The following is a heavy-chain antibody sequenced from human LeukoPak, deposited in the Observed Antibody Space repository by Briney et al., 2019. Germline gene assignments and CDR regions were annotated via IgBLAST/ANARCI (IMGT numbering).Heavy chain of an antibody. J-gene: IGHJ6*02. CDR3: AKGLWGAYYYGMDV. CDR2: ISGSGATT. D-gene: IGHD3-16*01. Sequence: GGSLRLSCAASGFTFGNYAMSWVRQAPGKGLEWVSVISGSGATTDHADSVMGRFTISRDNSKNTVYLQVDSLRAEDTAVYFCAKGLWGAYYYGMDVWGQGTTVTVSS. CDR1: GFTFGNYA. V-gene: IGHV3-23*01.